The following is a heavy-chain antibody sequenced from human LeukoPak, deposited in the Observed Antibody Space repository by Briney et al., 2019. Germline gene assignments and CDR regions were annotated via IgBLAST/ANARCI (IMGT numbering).Heavy chain of an antibody. Sequence: GGSLRLSCAASGFTFSSYSLNWVRQAPGKGLEWVSSISSSSSYIYYADSVKGRFTISRDNAKNSLYLQMNSLRAEDTAVYYCASGDSSGYYYVDWGQGTLVTVSS. J-gene: IGHJ4*02. CDR1: GFTFSSYS. D-gene: IGHD3-22*01. V-gene: IGHV3-21*01. CDR2: ISSSSSYI. CDR3: ASGDSSGYYYVD.